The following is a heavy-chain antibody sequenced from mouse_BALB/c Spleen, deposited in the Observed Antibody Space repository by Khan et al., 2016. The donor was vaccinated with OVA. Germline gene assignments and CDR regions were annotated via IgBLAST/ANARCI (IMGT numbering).Heavy chain of an antibody. CDR2: ISYSGST. CDR3: ATGNYYGYAMDY. V-gene: IGHV3-2*02. CDR1: GYSITSNYA. J-gene: IGHJ4*01. Sequence: EVQLQESGPGLVKPSQSLSLTCTVTGYSITSNYAWNWIRQFPGNKLEWRGYISYSGSTNYNPSLKSRISITRDTSKNQFFLQLNSVTTEDTATXYCATGNYYGYAMDYWGQGTSITVSS. D-gene: IGHD1-1*01.